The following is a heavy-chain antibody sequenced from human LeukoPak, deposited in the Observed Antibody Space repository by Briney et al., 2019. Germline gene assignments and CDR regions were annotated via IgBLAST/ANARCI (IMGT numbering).Heavy chain of an antibody. CDR1: GGSFSGYY. Sequence: SETLSLTCAVYGGSFSGYYWSWIRQPPGKGLEWIGEINHSGSTKYNPSLKSRVTISVDTSKNQFSLNLSSVTAADTAVYYCARAAGVEMATTFDHWGQGTLVTVAS. D-gene: IGHD5-24*01. J-gene: IGHJ4*02. CDR3: ARAAGVEMATTFDH. V-gene: IGHV4-34*01. CDR2: INHSGST.